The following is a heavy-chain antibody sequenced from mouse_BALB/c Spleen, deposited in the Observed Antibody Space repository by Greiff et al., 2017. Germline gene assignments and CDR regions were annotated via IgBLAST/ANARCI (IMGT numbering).Heavy chain of an antibody. CDR1: GFTFSSFG. J-gene: IGHJ4*01. CDR2: ISSGSSTI. V-gene: IGHV5-17*02. D-gene: IGHD1-1*02. Sequence: EVMLVESGGGLVQPGGSRKLSCAASGFTFSSFGMHWVRQGPEKGLEWVAYISSGSSTIYYADTVKGRFTISRDNPKNTLVLQMTSLRSEDTAMYYCARWGSPYAMDYWGQGTSVTVSS. CDR3: ARWGSPYAMDY.